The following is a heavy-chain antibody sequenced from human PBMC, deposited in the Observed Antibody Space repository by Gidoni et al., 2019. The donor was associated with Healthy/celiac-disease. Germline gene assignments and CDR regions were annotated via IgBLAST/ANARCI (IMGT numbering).Heavy chain of an antibody. D-gene: IGHD3-3*01. V-gene: IGHV3-33*01. J-gene: IGHJ4*02. CDR2: IWYDGSNK. CDR1: GFTFSSYG. CDR3: AREPYDFWSGYLFDY. Sequence: QVQLVESGGGVVQPGRSLRLSCAASGFTFSSYGMHWVRQAPGKGLEWVAVIWYDGSNKYYADSVKGRFTISRDNSKNTLYLQMNSLRAEDTAVYYCAREPYDFWSGYLFDYWGQGTLVTVSS.